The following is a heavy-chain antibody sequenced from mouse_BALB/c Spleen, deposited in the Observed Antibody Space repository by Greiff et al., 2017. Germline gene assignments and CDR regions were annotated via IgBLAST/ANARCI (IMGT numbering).Heavy chain of an antibody. Sequence: EVQRVESGPELVKPGASVKISCKASGYSFTGYFMNWVKQSHGKSLEWIGRINPYNGDTFYNQKFKGKATLTVDKSSSTAHMELLSLTSEDSAVYYCARRVSTMIRGFAYWGQGTLVTVSA. CDR1: GYSFTGYF. V-gene: IGHV1-37*01. CDR3: ARRVSTMIRGFAY. CDR2: INPYNGDT. J-gene: IGHJ3*01. D-gene: IGHD2-4*01.